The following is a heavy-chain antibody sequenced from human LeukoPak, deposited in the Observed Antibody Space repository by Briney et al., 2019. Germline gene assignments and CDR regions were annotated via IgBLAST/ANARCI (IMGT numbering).Heavy chain of an antibody. D-gene: IGHD2/OR15-2a*01. V-gene: IGHV3-74*01. CDR3: ARGIGIGAFGT. CDR1: GFTFSSYW. J-gene: IGHJ3*02. Sequence: GGSLRLSCAASGFTFSSYWMHWVRQAPGKGLVWVSRVNVDGRSTTYADSVKGRLTTSRDNAKKTLYLQINSLRPEDTAFYYCARGIGIGAFGTWGRGTKVTVSS. CDR2: VNVDGRST.